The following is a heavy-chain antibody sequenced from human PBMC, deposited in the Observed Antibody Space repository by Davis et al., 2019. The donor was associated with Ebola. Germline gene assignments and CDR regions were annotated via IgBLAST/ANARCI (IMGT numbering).Heavy chain of an antibody. D-gene: IGHD6-13*01. V-gene: IGHV1-2*02. CDR1: GYTFTAYY. Sequence: ASVKVSCKASGYTFTAYYMHWVRQAPGQGLEWMGWINPNSGGTNCAQKFQGRVTMTRDTSISTAYMELSRLRSDDTAVYYCATSGIAAAVTWFDPWGQGTLVTVSS. CDR2: INPNSGGT. J-gene: IGHJ5*02. CDR3: ATSGIAAAVTWFDP.